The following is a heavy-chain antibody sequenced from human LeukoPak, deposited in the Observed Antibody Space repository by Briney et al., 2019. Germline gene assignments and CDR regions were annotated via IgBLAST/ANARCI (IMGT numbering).Heavy chain of an antibody. CDR2: IKQDGSEK. D-gene: IGHD5/OR15-5a*01. CDR3: VSTATFDC. CDR1: GFTFSIYW. Sequence: GGSLRLSCAASGFTFSIYWMSWVRQAPGKGLEWVANIKQDGSEKYFVDSVKGRFTISRDNAKNSLYLQMNSLRAEDTAVYYCVSTATFDCWGQGTLVTVSS. V-gene: IGHV3-7*05. J-gene: IGHJ4*02.